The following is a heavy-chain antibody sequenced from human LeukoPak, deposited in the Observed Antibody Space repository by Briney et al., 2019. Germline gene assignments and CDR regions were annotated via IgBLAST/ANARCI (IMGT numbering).Heavy chain of an antibody. CDR3: ARNSGWYGTYFDY. CDR1: GGSISSYY. J-gene: IGHJ4*02. CDR2: IYYSGST. D-gene: IGHD6-19*01. Sequence: SETLSLTCTVSGGSISSYYWSWIRQPPGKGLEWIGYIYYSGSTNYNPSLKSRVTISVDTSKNQFSLKQSSVTAADTAVYYCARNSGWYGTYFDYWGQGTLVTVSS. V-gene: IGHV4-59*01.